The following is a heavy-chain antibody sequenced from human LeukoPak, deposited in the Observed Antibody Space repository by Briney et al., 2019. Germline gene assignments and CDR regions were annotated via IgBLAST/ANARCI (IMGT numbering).Heavy chain of an antibody. J-gene: IGHJ5*02. CDR2: IYYSGST. V-gene: IGHV4-59*01. D-gene: IGHD3-10*01. Sequence: SETLSLTCTVSGGSISSYYWSWIRQPPGKGLEWIGYIYYSGSTNYDPSLKSRVTISVDTSKNQFSLKLSSVTAADTAVYYCARGSPLWFGESLNWFDPWGQGTLVTVSS. CDR3: ARGSPLWFGESLNWFDP. CDR1: GGSISSYY.